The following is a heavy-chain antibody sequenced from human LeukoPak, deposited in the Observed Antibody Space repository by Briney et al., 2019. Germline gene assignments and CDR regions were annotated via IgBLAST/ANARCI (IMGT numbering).Heavy chain of an antibody. V-gene: IGHV3-30*18. CDR3: AKAQYDFWSGDTNFDY. D-gene: IGHD3-3*01. J-gene: IGHJ4*02. CDR1: GFTFSSYG. CDR2: ISYDGSNK. Sequence: PGGSLRLSCAASGFTFSSYGMHWVRQAPGKGLEWVAVISYDGSNKYYADSVKGRFTIHRDNSKNTLYLQMNSLRAEDTAVYYCAKAQYDFWSGDTNFDYWGQGTLVTVSS.